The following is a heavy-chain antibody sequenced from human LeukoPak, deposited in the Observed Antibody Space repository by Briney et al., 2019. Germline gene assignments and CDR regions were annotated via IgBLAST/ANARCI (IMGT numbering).Heavy chain of an antibody. J-gene: IGHJ5*02. V-gene: IGHV1-69*04. CDR1: GGTFSSYA. Sequence: SVKVSCKASGGTFSSYAISWVRQAPGQGLEWMGRIFPTLGIANYAQKFQGRVTITADKSTSTAYMELSSLRSEDTAVYYCARDSGSPSNWFDPWGQGTLVTVSS. CDR3: ARDSGSPSNWFDP. D-gene: IGHD1-26*01. CDR2: IFPTLGIA.